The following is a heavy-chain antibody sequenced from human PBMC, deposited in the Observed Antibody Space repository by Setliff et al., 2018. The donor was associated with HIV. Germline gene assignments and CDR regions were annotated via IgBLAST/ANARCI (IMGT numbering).Heavy chain of an antibody. CDR3: ARDGGDPRYSGTYNY. V-gene: IGHV4-39*07. D-gene: IGHD1-26*01. Sequence: KTSETLSLTCTVSGGSISSSRYYWGWIRQPPGMGLEWIGSIYYSGTTYYNPSLKSRVTISVDTSKNQFSLKLTSVTAADTAMYFCARDGGDPRYSGTYNYWGQGALGTSPQ. J-gene: IGHJ4*02. CDR1: GGSISSSRYY. CDR2: IYYSGTT.